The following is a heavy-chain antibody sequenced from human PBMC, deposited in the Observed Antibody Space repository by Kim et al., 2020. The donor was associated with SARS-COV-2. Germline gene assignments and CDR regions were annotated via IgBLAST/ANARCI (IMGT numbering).Heavy chain of an antibody. CDR2: TYYRSKWYN. D-gene: IGHD4-4*01. CDR1: GDSVSSNSAA. Sequence: SQTLSLTCAISGDSVSSNSAAWNWIRQSPSRGLEWLGRTYYRSKWYNDYAVSVKSRITINPDTSKNQFSLQLNSVTPEDTAVYYCARAYVDTTVTKGPLTYYFDYWGQGTLVTVSS. V-gene: IGHV6-1*01. J-gene: IGHJ4*02. CDR3: ARAYVDTTVTKGPLTYYFDY.